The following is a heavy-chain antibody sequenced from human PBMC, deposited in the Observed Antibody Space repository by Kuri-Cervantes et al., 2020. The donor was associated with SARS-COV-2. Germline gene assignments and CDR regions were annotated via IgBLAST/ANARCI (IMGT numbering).Heavy chain of an antibody. D-gene: IGHD1-7*01. Sequence: ASVKVSCKASGYTFTSYGISWVRQAPGQGLEWMGWISAYNGNTNYAQKLQGRVTMTRDTSTSTVYMELSSLRSEDTAVYYCARSGGSYNWNWVDRFDPWGQGTLVTVSS. J-gene: IGHJ5*02. CDR1: GYTFTSYG. CDR3: ARSGGSYNWNWVDRFDP. V-gene: IGHV1-18*01. CDR2: ISAYNGNT.